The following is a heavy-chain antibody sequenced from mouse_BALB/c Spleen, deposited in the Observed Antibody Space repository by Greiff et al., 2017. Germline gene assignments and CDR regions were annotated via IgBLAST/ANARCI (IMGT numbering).Heavy chain of an antibody. CDR1: GYTFTSYV. CDR3: AREGATSRYDYDVAMDY. CDR2: INPYNDGT. D-gene: IGHD2-4*01. J-gene: IGHJ4*01. V-gene: IGHV1-14*01. Sequence: EVQLQQSGPELVKPGASVKMSCKASGYTFTSYVMHWVKQKPGQGLEWIGYINPYNDGTKYNEKFKGKATLTSDKSSSTAYMELSSLTSEDSAVYYCAREGATSRYDYDVAMDYWGQGTSVTVSS.